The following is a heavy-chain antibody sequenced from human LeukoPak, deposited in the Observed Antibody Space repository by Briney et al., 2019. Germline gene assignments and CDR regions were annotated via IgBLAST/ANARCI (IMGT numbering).Heavy chain of an antibody. V-gene: IGHV4-39*01. J-gene: IGHJ6*03. CDR2: IYYSGST. Sequence: PSETLSLTCTVSGGSISSSSHYWGWIRQPPGKGLEWIGSIYYSGSTYYNPSLKSRVTISVDTSKNQFSLKLSSVTAADTAVYYCATTDYYGSGSYYFPYYYYMDVWGKGTTVTVSS. CDR1: GGSISSSSHY. D-gene: IGHD3-10*01. CDR3: ATTDYYGSGSYYFPYYYYMDV.